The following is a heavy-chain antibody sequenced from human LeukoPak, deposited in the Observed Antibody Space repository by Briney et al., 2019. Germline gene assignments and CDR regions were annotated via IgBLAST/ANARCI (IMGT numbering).Heavy chain of an antibody. CDR2: IYYSGST. CDR1: GGSISSSNYY. V-gene: IGHV4-39*01. D-gene: IGHD3-10*01. J-gene: IGHJ5*02. Sequence: SETLSLTCTVSGGSISSSNYYWGWIRQPPGKGLEWIGSIYYSGSTYYNPSLKSRVTISVDTSKNQFSLKLNSVTAADTAVYYCARSRYYYGSGLRFDPWGQGTLVTVSS. CDR3: ARSRYYYGSGLRFDP.